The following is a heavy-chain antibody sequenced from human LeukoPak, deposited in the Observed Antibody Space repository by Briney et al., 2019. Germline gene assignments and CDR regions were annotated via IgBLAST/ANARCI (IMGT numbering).Heavy chain of an antibody. CDR2: ISTSGDAI. CDR3: AREDDWNYEDY. V-gene: IGHV3-48*04. J-gene: IGHJ4*02. Sequence: GGSLRLSCAASGFTFSDYGMNWVRQAPGKGLEWVSYISTSGDAIYYADSVQGRFTISRDNAKNSLYLQMNSLRAEDTAIYYCAREDDWNYEDYWGQGTLVTVSS. D-gene: IGHD1-7*01. CDR1: GFTFSDYG.